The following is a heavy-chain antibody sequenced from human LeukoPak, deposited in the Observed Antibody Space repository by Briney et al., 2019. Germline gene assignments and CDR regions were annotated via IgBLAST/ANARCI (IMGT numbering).Heavy chain of an antibody. D-gene: IGHD6-13*01. CDR3: ARHGWCSSSWYDDY. Sequence: SETLSLTCTVSGGSISRYYWSWIRQPPGKGLEWIGYIYTSGSTNYNPSLKSRVTISVDTSKNQFSLKLSSVTAADTAVYYCARHGWCSSSWYDDYWGQGTLVTVSS. CDR1: GGSISRYY. V-gene: IGHV4-4*09. CDR2: IYTSGST. J-gene: IGHJ4*02.